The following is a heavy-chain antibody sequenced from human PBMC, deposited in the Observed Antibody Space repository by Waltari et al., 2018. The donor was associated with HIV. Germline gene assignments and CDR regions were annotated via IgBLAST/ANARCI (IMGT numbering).Heavy chain of an antibody. CDR1: GYSIESGYY. V-gene: IGHV4-38-2*01. Sequence: ETLSLTCSVSGYSIESGYYWGWIRQPPGKALEWIGSSLHSGNTYYNPSLKSRLTIPLDTSKNQVSLKLSSVTAADTAVYYCASGSRRGHSHGIDYWGQGTLVTVSS. CDR2: SLHSGNT. CDR3: ASGSRRGHSHGIDY. J-gene: IGHJ4*02. D-gene: IGHD5-18*01.